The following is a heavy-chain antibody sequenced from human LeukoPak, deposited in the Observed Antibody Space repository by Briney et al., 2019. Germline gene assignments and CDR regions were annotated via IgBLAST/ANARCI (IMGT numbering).Heavy chain of an antibody. CDR3: ARERLGYSYGYPDAFDI. D-gene: IGHD5-18*01. J-gene: IGHJ3*02. V-gene: IGHV4-61*02. CDR2: IYTSGST. Sequence: SETLSLTCTVSGGSISSGSYYWSWIRQPAGKGLEWIGRIYTSGSTNCNPSLKSRVTISVDTSKNQFSLKLSSVTAADTAVYYCARERLGYSYGYPDAFDIWGQGTMVTVSS. CDR1: GGSISSGSYY.